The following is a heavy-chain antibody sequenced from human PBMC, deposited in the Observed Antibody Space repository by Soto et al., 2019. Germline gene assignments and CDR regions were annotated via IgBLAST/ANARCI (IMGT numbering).Heavy chain of an antibody. D-gene: IGHD3-22*01. CDR3: AKDSSGYLADASDI. Sequence: EVQLVESGGGLVQPGRSLRLSCAASGFTFDDYAMHWVRQAPGKGLEWVSGISWNSGSIGYADSVKGRFTISRDNAKNSLYLQMNSLRAEDTALYYCAKDSSGYLADASDIWGQGTMVTVSS. CDR1: GFTFDDYA. J-gene: IGHJ3*02. V-gene: IGHV3-9*01. CDR2: ISWNSGSI.